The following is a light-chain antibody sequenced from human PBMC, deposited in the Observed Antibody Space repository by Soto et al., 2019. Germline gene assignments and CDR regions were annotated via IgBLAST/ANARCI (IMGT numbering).Light chain of an antibody. Sequence: DIQMTQSPSTLSASIGDRVTITCRASQSVRTWLAWYQQKPGKAPKLLMSKVSHLESGAPTRFSGSGSETEFTLTISGLQPDDFATYYCQHYNSYPLTFGGGTKVEIK. CDR3: QHYNSYPLT. J-gene: IGKJ4*01. CDR2: KVS. V-gene: IGKV1-5*03. CDR1: QSVRTW.